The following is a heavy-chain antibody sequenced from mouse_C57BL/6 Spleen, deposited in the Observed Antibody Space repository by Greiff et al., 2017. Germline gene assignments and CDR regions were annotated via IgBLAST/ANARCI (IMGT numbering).Heavy chain of an antibody. V-gene: IGHV1-53*01. CDR1: GYTFTSYW. Sequence: QVQLQQPGTELVKPGASVKLSCKASGYTFTSYWMHWVKQRPGQGLEWIGNINPSNGGTNYNEKFKSKATLTVDKTSSTAYMQLSSLTSEDSAVXYCASGGFPYAMDYGGQGTSVTVSS. D-gene: IGHD1-1*02. CDR2: INPSNGGT. CDR3: ASGGFPYAMDY. J-gene: IGHJ4*01.